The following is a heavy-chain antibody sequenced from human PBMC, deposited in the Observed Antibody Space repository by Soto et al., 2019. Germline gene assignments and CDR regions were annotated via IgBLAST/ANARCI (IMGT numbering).Heavy chain of an antibody. CDR3: ARDSWITMNAFDI. CDR2: INVGIGET. D-gene: IGHD3-22*01. V-gene: IGHV1-3*01. CDR1: GYTFTHNA. J-gene: IGHJ3*02. Sequence: QVQLVQSGAEVKKTGASVKVSFKASGYTFTHNAMHWVRQAPGQRPEWVGWINVGIGETKYSQKLQGRVSITSDTSASTVYMELSSLRSEDTAVYYCARDSWITMNAFDIWGQGTLVTVSS.